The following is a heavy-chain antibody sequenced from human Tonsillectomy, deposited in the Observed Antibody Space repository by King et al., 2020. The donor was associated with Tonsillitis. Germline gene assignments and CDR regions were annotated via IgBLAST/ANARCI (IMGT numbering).Heavy chain of an antibody. J-gene: IGHJ6*02. V-gene: IGHV1-46*01. CDR2: INPSGGST. CDR1: GYRFTSYY. Sequence: QLVQSGAEVKKPGASVKVSCKASGYRFTSYYMHWVRQAPGQGLEWMGIINPSGGSTSYAQKFQGRVTMTRDTSTSTVYMELSSLRSEDTAVYYCAREYRSVDTTQWRDYDYHYGMDVWGQGTTVTVSS. D-gene: IGHD6-19*01. CDR3: AREYRSVDTTQWRDYDYHYGMDV.